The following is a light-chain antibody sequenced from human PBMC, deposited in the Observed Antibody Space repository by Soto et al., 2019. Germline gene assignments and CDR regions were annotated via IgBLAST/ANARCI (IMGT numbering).Light chain of an antibody. V-gene: IGKV3-20*01. CDR2: GAS. CDR1: QIVSNNY. J-gene: IGKJ4*01. Sequence: VLTQSPGTLSSSPGGRVSLSCRASQIVSNNYLAWYQQKSGQAPRLLIFGASNRATGIPDRFSGSGSGTDFTLTISGLEHEDFAVYFCQQYSGSVLTFGGGTKV. CDR3: QQYSGSVLT.